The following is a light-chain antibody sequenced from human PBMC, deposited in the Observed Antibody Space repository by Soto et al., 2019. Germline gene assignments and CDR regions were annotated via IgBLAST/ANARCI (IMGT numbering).Light chain of an antibody. Sequence: EIVLTQSPGTLSLSPGERATLSCRASQSVSSNYLAWSQQKPGQAPRLLIYGASSRATGIPDRFSGSGSGTDFTLTSSRLEPEDFAVYYCHQYGTSPWTFGQGTKVEIK. CDR3: HQYGTSPWT. J-gene: IGKJ1*01. CDR2: GAS. V-gene: IGKV3-20*01. CDR1: QSVSSNY.